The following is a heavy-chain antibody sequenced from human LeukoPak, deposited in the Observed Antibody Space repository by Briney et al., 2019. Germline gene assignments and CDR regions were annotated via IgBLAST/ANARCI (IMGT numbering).Heavy chain of an antibody. CDR3: ARWPYSSSYYFDY. CDR1: GFTFSSYS. J-gene: IGHJ4*02. V-gene: IGHV3-48*04. Sequence: GGSLRLSCAASGFTFSSYSMNWVRQAPGKGLEWVSYISSSGSTIYYADSVKGRFTISRDNAKNSLYLQMNSLRAEDTAVYYCARWPYSSSYYFDYWGQGTLVTVSS. CDR2: ISSSGSTI. D-gene: IGHD6-6*01.